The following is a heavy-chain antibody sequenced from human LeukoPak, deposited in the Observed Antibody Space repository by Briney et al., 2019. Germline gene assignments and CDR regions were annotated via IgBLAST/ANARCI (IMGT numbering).Heavy chain of an antibody. CDR3: ARQGEMATMLFYFQH. D-gene: IGHD5-24*01. Sequence: SETLSLTCTVSGGSISNYYWGWIRQAPGKGLEWIGSIYYSGSTYYNPSLKSRVTISVDTSKNQFSLKLSSVTAADTAVYYCARQGEMATMLFYFQHWGQGTLVTVSS. J-gene: IGHJ1*01. V-gene: IGHV4-39*01. CDR2: IYYSGST. CDR1: GGSISNYY.